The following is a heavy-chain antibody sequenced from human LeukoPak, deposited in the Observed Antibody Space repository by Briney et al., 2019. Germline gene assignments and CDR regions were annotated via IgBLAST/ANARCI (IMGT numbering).Heavy chain of an antibody. Sequence: ASVTVSCKASGYTFTSYAMHWVRQAPGQRLEWMGWINAGNGNTKYSQKFQGRVTITRDTSASTAYMELSSLRSEDTAVYYCARGRHYDFWSGSADDAFDIWGQGTMVTVSS. CDR2: INAGNGNT. V-gene: IGHV1-3*01. D-gene: IGHD3-3*01. J-gene: IGHJ3*02. CDR1: GYTFTSYA. CDR3: ARGRHYDFWSGSADDAFDI.